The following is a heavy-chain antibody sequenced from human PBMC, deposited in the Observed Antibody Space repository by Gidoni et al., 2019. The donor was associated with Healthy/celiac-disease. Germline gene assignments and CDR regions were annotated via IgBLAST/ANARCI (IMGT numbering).Heavy chain of an antibody. J-gene: IGHJ6*03. D-gene: IGHD6-13*01. CDR3: ARGAAAAGNYYDYYMDV. CDR2: ISSSSSTI. Sequence: EVQLVESGGGLVQPGGSLRLSCAASGFTFSRYSMNWVRQAPGKGLEWVSYISSSSSTIDYADSVKGRFTISRDNAKNSLYLQMNSLRAEDTAVYYCARGAAAAGNYYDYYMDVWGKGTTVTVSS. V-gene: IGHV3-48*01. CDR1: GFTFSRYS.